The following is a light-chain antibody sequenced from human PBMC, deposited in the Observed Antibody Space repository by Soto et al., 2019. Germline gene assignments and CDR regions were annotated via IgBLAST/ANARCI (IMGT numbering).Light chain of an antibody. CDR2: EVN. Sequence: QSVLTQPASVSGSPGQSITISCTGTSSDVGGYNYVSWYQQHPDKAPKLMIYEVNKRPSGVSTRFSGSKSGNTASLTISGLQAEDEADYYCTSFTSSSTYVFGTGTKLTVL. CDR1: SSDVGGYNY. J-gene: IGLJ1*01. V-gene: IGLV2-14*01. CDR3: TSFTSSSTYV.